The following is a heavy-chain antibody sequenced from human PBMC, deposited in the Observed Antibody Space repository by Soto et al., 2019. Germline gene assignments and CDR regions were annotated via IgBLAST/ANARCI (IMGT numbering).Heavy chain of an antibody. Sequence: QVQVVQSGDEVKETGASVRVSCKTSGYSFTAYGISWVRQAPGQGLEWMGWISCYNGKTKYAQKVQGRVTMTTDTCTITAYMEFRSLRSYNTAIYSLARDAPPPELRFLEWHNYDYNGMDVWVEGTTVTVS. CDR3: ARDAPPPELRFLEWHNYDYNGMDV. CDR1: GYSFTAYG. V-gene: IGHV1-18*01. J-gene: IGHJ6*02. D-gene: IGHD3-3*01. CDR2: ISCYNGKT.